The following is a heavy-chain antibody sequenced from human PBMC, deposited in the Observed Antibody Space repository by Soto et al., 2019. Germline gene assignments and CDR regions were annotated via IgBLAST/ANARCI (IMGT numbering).Heavy chain of an antibody. CDR2: INPSGGRT. CDR1: GYTFINYY. Sequence: ASVKVSCKSSGYTFINYYVHWVRQAPGQGLEWMGMINPSGGRTTYPQKFQGRVTMTRDTSASTVYVELSSLRSDDTAVFYCAREKASTSLLTHYYYAMDVWGQGTTVTVSS. J-gene: IGHJ6*02. V-gene: IGHV1-46*01. CDR3: AREKASTSLLTHYYYAMDV.